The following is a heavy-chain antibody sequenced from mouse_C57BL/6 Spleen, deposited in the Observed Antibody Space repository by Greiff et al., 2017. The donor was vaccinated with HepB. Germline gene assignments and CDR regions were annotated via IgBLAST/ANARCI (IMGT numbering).Heavy chain of an antibody. CDR2: IYPGGGYT. CDR3: ASSYYSNPYYFDY. V-gene: IGHV1-63*01. J-gene: IGHJ2*01. Sequence: VKLMESGAELVRPGTSVKMSCKASGYTFTNYWIGWAKQRPGHGLEWIGDIYPGGGYTNYNEKFKGKATLTADKSSSTAYMQFSSLTSEDSAIYYCASSYYSNPYYFDYWGQGTTLTVSS. D-gene: IGHD2-5*01. CDR1: GYTFTNYW.